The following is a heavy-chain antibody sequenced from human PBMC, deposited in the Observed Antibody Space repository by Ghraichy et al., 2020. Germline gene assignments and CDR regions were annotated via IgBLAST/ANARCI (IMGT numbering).Heavy chain of an antibody. D-gene: IGHD6-19*01. CDR3: ARTGWYGDNAFDI. Sequence: SETLSLTCTVSGGSISSYYWSWIRQPPGKGLEWIGYIYYSGSTNYNPSLKSRVTISVDTSKNQFSLKLSSVTAADTAVYYCARTGWYGDNAFDIWGQGTMVTVSS. CDR1: GGSISSYY. V-gene: IGHV4-59*08. CDR2: IYYSGST. J-gene: IGHJ3*02.